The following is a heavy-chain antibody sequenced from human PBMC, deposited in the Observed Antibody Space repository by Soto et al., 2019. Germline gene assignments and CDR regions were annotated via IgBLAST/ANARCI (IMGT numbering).Heavy chain of an antibody. V-gene: IGHV4-59*08. D-gene: IGHD3-16*01. CDR3: ATVLHDYGTNWVDS. Sequence: SETLSLTCNVFPASVHDYYWSWIRQTPGMRLEWIGFVHSGGSALYNPSFTSRVIISLETSKNQFSLTLTSVTAADTAIYYCATVLHDYGTNWVDSWGQGTQVTVSS. J-gene: IGHJ5*01. CDR1: PASVHDYY. CDR2: VHSGGSA.